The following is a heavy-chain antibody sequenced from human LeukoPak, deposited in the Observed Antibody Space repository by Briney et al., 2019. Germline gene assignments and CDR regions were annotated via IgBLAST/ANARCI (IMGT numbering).Heavy chain of an antibody. CDR3: ARDPFWSLAREENWFDP. CDR2: ISAYNGNT. D-gene: IGHD3-10*01. J-gene: IGHJ5*02. CDR1: GYTFTSYG. Sequence: GASVKVSCKASGYTFTSYGISWVRQAPGQGLEWMGWISAYNGNTNYAQKLQGRVTMTTDTSTSTAYMELRSLRSDDTAVYYCARDPFWSLAREENWFDPWGQGTLVTVSS. V-gene: IGHV1-18*01.